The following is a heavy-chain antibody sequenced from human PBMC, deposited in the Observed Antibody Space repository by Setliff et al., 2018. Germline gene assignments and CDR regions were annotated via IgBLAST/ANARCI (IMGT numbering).Heavy chain of an antibody. J-gene: IGHJ6*02. CDR2: IGHTGSI. D-gene: IGHD3-10*01. V-gene: IGHV4-38-2*02. Sequence: SETLSLTCTVSGYSISSGYIWGWIRQPPGKGLEWVGNIGHTGSINYNPSLKSRLTISRDTSKNQVSLKLSSVTAADTAVYYCAREGVGSGSYYWEVVRGMDVWGQGTTVTVSS. CDR1: GYSISSGYI. CDR3: AREGVGSGSYYWEVVRGMDV.